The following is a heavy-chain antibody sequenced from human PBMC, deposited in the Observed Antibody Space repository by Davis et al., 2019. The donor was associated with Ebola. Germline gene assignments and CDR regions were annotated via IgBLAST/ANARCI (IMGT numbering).Heavy chain of an antibody. V-gene: IGHV3-23*01. Sequence: PGGSLRLSCAASGFTFSSYAMSWVRQAPGKGLEWVSAISGSGGSTYYADSVKGRFTISRDNSKNTLYLQMNSLRAEDTAVYYCAKDGVLGITMIVKRWYFDYWGQGTLVTVSS. D-gene: IGHD3-22*01. CDR1: GFTFSSYA. CDR2: ISGSGGST. CDR3: AKDGVLGITMIVKRWYFDY. J-gene: IGHJ4*02.